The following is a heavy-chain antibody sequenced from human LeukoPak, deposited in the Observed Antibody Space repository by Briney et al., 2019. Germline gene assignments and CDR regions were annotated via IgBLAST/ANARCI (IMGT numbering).Heavy chain of an antibody. CDR3: ARVFVVVTDYYYYYYMDV. J-gene: IGHJ6*03. CDR2: IYYSGST. D-gene: IGHD2-21*02. Sequence: SETLSLTCTVSGGSISSSSYYWGWIRQPPGKGLEWIGSIYYSGSTYYNPSLKSRVTISVDTSKNQFSLKLSSVTAADTAVYYCARVFVVVTDYYYYYYMDVWGKGTTVTVSS. CDR1: GGSISSSSYY. V-gene: IGHV4-39*07.